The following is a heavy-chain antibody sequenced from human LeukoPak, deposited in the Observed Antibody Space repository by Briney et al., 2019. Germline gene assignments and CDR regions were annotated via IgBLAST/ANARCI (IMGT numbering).Heavy chain of an antibody. D-gene: IGHD1-20*01. Sequence: SETLSLTCTVSGGSISSYYWSWIRQPPGKGLEWIGSIYHSGSTYYNPSLKSRVTISVDTSKNQFSLKLSSVTAADTAVYYCARGDNWNDWEWFDPWGQGTLVTVSS. V-gene: IGHV4-59*08. CDR1: GGSISSYY. CDR2: IYHSGST. CDR3: ARGDNWNDWEWFDP. J-gene: IGHJ5*02.